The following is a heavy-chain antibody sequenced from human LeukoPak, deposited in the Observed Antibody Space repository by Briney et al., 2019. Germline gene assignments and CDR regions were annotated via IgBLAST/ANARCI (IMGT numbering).Heavy chain of an antibody. Sequence: PSETLSLTCAVSGYSISSGYYWGWIRQPPGKGLEWIGSIYHSGSTYYNPFLKSRVTISVDTSKNQFSLKLSSVTAADTAVYYCARLRDYYYMDVWGKGTTVTVSS. CDR1: GYSISSGYY. CDR2: IYHSGST. J-gene: IGHJ6*03. V-gene: IGHV4-38-2*01. CDR3: ARLRDYYYMDV.